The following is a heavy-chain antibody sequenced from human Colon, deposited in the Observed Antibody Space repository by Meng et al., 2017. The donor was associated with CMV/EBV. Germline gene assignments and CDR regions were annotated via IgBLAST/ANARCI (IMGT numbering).Heavy chain of an antibody. Sequence: QLQLQESGPGLVTPSETLSLTCTFAGGSISSSTYYWGWIRQTPGKGLEWIGNIYYSGYTYYNPSLKSRLTISVDTSKNQFSLKLTSVTAADTAVYYCATDYGDYYFDRWGQGTLVTVSS. CDR1: GGSISSSTYY. CDR3: ATDYGDYYFDR. J-gene: IGHJ4*02. CDR2: IYYSGYT. D-gene: IGHD4-17*01. V-gene: IGHV4-39*07.